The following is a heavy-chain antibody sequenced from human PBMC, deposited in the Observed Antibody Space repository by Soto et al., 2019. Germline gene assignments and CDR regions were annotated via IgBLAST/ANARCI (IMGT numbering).Heavy chain of an antibody. CDR2: ISGSGGST. V-gene: IGHV3-23*01. CDR3: WKEGEYSSGWDNFDY. Sequence: EVQLLESGGGLVQPGGSLRLSCAASGFTFSSYAMSWVRQAPGKGLEWVSAISGSGGSTYYADSVKGRFTISRDNSKNTLYLQMNRLRGGDKAVYYRWKEGEYSSGWDNFDYWGQGTLVTVSS. J-gene: IGHJ4*02. D-gene: IGHD6-19*01. CDR1: GFTFSSYA.